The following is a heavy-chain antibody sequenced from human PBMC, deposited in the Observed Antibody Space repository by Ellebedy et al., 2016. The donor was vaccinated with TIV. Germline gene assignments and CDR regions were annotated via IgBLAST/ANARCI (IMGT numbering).Heavy chain of an antibody. D-gene: IGHD4-17*01. J-gene: IGHJ4*02. CDR1: GFTFSDHY. V-gene: IGHV4-38-2*01. CDR3: ARGLRPDY. Sequence: GSLRLSCEASGFTFSDHYMDWIRQPPGKGLEWIGSIYYSGSTYYNPSLKSRVTISVDTSKNQFSLKLSSVTAADTAVYYCARGLRPDYWGQGTLVTVSS. CDR2: IYYSGST.